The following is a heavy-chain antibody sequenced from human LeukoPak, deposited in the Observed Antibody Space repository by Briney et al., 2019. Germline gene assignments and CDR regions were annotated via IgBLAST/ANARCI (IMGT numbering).Heavy chain of an antibody. V-gene: IGHV6-1*01. CDR3: ARGPAVLDP. D-gene: IGHD2-2*01. J-gene: IGHJ5*02. Sequence: SQTLSLTCAISGDTISSNSAAWNWIRQPPSRGLEWLGRTYYRSKWFGAYSVSVKSRISINPDTSKNRFSLQLNSVTPEDTAVYYCARGPAVLDPWGQGTLVTVSS. CDR2: TYYRSKWFG. CDR1: GDTISSNSAA.